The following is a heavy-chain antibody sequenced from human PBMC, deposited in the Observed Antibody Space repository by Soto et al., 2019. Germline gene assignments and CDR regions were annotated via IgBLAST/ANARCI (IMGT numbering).Heavy chain of an antibody. J-gene: IGHJ4*02. Sequence: QVQLVESGGGVVQPGRSLRLSCAASGFTFSNYAMHWVRQAPGQGLEWVAVISYDGSNKYYADSMKGRFTISGDNSKNTLYLQMNSLRAEDTAVYSCASRPVTYYFDSWGQGPLVTVSS. CDR1: GFTFSNYA. D-gene: IGHD4-17*01. CDR3: ASRPVTYYFDS. V-gene: IGHV3-30-3*01. CDR2: ISYDGSNK.